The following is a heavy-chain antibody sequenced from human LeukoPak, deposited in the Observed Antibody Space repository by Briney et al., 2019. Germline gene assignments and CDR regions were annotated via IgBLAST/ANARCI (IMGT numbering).Heavy chain of an antibody. Sequence: SETLSLTCAVYGGSFSGYYWSWIRQPPGKGLEWIGEINHSGSTNYNPSLKSRVTISVDTSKNQFSLKLSSVTTADTAVYYCAREGSVGAFYLGYFDYWGQGTLVTVSS. D-gene: IGHD1-26*01. J-gene: IGHJ4*02. V-gene: IGHV4-34*01. CDR1: GGSFSGYY. CDR3: AREGSVGAFYLGYFDY. CDR2: INHSGST.